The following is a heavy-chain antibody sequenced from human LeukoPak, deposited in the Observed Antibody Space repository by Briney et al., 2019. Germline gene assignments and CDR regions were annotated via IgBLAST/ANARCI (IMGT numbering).Heavy chain of an antibody. J-gene: IGHJ4*02. V-gene: IGHV1-8*01. D-gene: IGHD4-17*01. CDR1: GYTFTSYD. CDR3: ARQDDYGDYVIDY. CDR2: MNPNSGNT. Sequence: ASVKVSFKASGYTFTSYDINWVRQATGQGLEWMGWMNPNSGNTGYAQKFQGRVTMTRNTSISTAYMELSSLRSEDTAVYYCARQDDYGDYVIDYWGQGTLVTVSS.